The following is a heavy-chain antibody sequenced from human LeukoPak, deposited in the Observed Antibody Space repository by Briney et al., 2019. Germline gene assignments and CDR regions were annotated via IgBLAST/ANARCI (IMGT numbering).Heavy chain of an antibody. D-gene: IGHD6-13*01. CDR1: GFTFSSYA. Sequence: GGSLRLSCAASGFTFSSYAMSWVRQAPGKGLEWVSAISGSGGSTYYADSVKGRFTISRDNSKNTLYLQMNSLRAEDTAVYYCAKGIAAAGTMVAASYYGMDVWGQGTTVTVSS. V-gene: IGHV3-23*01. CDR2: ISGSGGST. J-gene: IGHJ6*02. CDR3: AKGIAAAGTMVAASYYGMDV.